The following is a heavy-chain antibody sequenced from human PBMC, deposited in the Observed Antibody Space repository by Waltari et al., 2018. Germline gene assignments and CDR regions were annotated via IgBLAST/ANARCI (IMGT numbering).Heavy chain of an antibody. J-gene: IGHJ3*02. D-gene: IGHD5-12*01. Sequence: QVQLVQSGAEVKKPGSSGKVSCKASGGTFSSYAISWVRQAPGQGLEWMGGIIPIFGTANYAQKFQGRVTITTDESTSTAYMELSSLRSEDTAVYYCARGIPNIVATIDAFDIWGQGTMVTVSS. CDR1: GGTFSSYA. CDR2: IIPIFGTA. CDR3: ARGIPNIVATIDAFDI. V-gene: IGHV1-69*05.